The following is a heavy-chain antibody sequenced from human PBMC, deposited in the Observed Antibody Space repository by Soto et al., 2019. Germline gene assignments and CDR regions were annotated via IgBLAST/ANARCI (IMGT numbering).Heavy chain of an antibody. D-gene: IGHD3-16*01. V-gene: IGHV3-23*01. CDR1: GFTFSSYA. CDR3: AKVGGVTVSQRWIDY. Sequence: PGGSLRLSCAASGFTFSSYAMSWVRQAPGKGLEWVSAISGSGGSTYYADSVKGRFAISRDNSKNTLYLQMNSLRAEDTAVYYCAKVGGVTVSQRWIDYWGQGTLVTVSS. J-gene: IGHJ4*02. CDR2: ISGSGGST.